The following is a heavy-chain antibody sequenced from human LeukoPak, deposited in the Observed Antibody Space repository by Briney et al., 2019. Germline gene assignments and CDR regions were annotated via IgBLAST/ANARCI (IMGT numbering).Heavy chain of an antibody. CDR3: AKDTTPPKVGLDP. V-gene: IGHV3-30*02. CDR1: GFTFRSSG. D-gene: IGHD1-26*01. CDR2: IRYDGSNK. Sequence: GGSLRLSCAASGFTFRSSGMHWVRQAPGKGLEWVAFIRYDGSNKYYADSVKGRFTISRDNSKNTLYLQMNSLRAEGTAVYYCAKDTTPPKVGLDPWGQGTLVTVSS. J-gene: IGHJ5*02.